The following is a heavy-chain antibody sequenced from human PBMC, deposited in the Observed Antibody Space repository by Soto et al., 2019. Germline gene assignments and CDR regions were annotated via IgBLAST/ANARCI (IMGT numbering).Heavy chain of an antibody. Sequence: ASVKVSCKASGYTFTSYGISWVRQAPGQGLEWMGWISAYNGNTNYAQKLQGRVTMTTDTSTSTAYMELRSLRSDDTAVYYCARDRYYDFWSGYYFRYFDYWGQGTLVTVSS. V-gene: IGHV1-18*01. J-gene: IGHJ4*02. CDR1: GYTFTSYG. D-gene: IGHD3-3*01. CDR2: ISAYNGNT. CDR3: ARDRYYDFWSGYYFRYFDY.